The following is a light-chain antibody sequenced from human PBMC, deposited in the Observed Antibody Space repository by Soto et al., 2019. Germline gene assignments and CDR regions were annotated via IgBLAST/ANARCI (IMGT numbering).Light chain of an antibody. Sequence: QTVVTQEASLSVSPGGTGTLACCLSSCSVSSRYYPSWYRQDPGQTPRTLIYSGDIRSSGVPDRFSGSILGSKAALTITGAQADDESVYYCVLYMKGDIRVFGGGTKVTVL. CDR1: SCSVSSRYY. V-gene: IGLV8-61*01. J-gene: IGLJ2*01. CDR3: VLYMKGDIRV. CDR2: SGD.